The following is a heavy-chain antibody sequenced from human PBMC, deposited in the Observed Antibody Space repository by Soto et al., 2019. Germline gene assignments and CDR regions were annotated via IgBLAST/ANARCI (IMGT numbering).Heavy chain of an antibody. Sequence: SETLSLNCSVLCGDFIDYYWSWMREAPWKLLECIGEINHSGSTNYNPSLKSRVTISVGTSKNQFSLKLSSVTAADSAVYYCARDQLYYNDISGRPLNAFDVWGQGTMVTVS. J-gene: IGHJ3*01. V-gene: IGHV4-34*01. D-gene: IGHD3-22*01. CDR3: ARDQLYYNDISGRPLNAFDV. CDR1: CGDFIDYY. CDR2: INHSGST.